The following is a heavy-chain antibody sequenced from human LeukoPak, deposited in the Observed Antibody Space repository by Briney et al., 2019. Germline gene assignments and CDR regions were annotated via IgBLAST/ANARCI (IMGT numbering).Heavy chain of an antibody. V-gene: IGHV4-39*01. CDR1: GGSISSSSYY. CDR2: IYYSGST. Sequence: SETLSLTCTVSGGSISSSSYYWGWIRQPPGKGLEWIGSIYYSGSTYYNPSLKSRVTISVDTSKNQFSLKLSSVTAADTAVYYCARLTIFGVVTNDYWGRGTLVTVSS. J-gene: IGHJ4*02. CDR3: ARLTIFGVVTNDY. D-gene: IGHD3-3*01.